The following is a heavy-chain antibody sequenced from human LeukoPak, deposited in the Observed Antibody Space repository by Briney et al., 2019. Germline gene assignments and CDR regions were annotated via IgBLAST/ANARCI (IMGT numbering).Heavy chain of an antibody. CDR3: ARGGYYDILTGYYDSFDI. Sequence: SETLSLTCAVYVGSFSGYYWSWIRQPPGKGLEWIGEINHCGSTNYNPSLKSRVIISVDTSKNQFSLKLSSVTAADTAVYYCARGGYYDILTGYYDSFDIWSQGTVVTVSS. V-gene: IGHV4-34*01. J-gene: IGHJ3*02. CDR1: VGSFSGYY. D-gene: IGHD3-9*01. CDR2: INHCGST.